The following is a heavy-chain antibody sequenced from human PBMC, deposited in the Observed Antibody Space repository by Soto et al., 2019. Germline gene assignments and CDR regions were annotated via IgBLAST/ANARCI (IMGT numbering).Heavy chain of an antibody. V-gene: IGHV4-30-4*01. CDR2: IYHSGST. Sequence: PSETLSLTCTVSGGSIRSGDYYWSWIRQSPGKGLEWIGFIYHSGSTYYNPSLKSRVTISVDTSKNQFSLKLTSVTAADTAVYYCARDKITGLFDYWGQGTLVTVSS. J-gene: IGHJ4*02. D-gene: IGHD2-8*02. CDR3: ARDKITGLFDY. CDR1: GGSIRSGDYY.